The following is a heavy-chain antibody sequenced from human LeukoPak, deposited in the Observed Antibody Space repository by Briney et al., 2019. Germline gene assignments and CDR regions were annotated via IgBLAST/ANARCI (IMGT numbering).Heavy chain of an antibody. D-gene: IGHD3-3*01. CDR2: ISGSGGST. Sequence: GGSLRLSCAASGFTFSDYYMSWVRQAPGKGLEWVSAISGSGGSTYYADSVKGRFTISRDNSKNTLYLQMNSLRAEDTAVYYCAKASSGYDFWSGYYIPHFDYWGQGTLVTVSS. CDR3: AKASSGYDFWSGYYIPHFDY. J-gene: IGHJ4*02. V-gene: IGHV3-23*01. CDR1: GFTFSDYY.